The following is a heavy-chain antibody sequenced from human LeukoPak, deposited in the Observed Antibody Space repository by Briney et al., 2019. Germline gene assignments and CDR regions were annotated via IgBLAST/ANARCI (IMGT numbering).Heavy chain of an antibody. CDR3: ARRRYYDGSGYLE. V-gene: IGHV4-39*01. J-gene: IGHJ1*01. CDR1: GDSVSRSDSY. CDR2: IYYSGRT. Sequence: PSETLSLTCSVSGDSVSRSDSYWDWIRQPPGKGLEWIGTIYYSGRTYYSPSLKSRVTMSVDPSNNQFSLNLRSVPAADTAVYYCARRRYYDGSGYLEWGQGTLLSVSS. D-gene: IGHD3-22*01.